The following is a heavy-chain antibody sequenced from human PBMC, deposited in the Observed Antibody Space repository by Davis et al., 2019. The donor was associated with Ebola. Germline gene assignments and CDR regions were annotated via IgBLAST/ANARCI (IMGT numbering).Heavy chain of an antibody. J-gene: IGHJ4*02. D-gene: IGHD6-19*01. CDR1: GFTFSGSA. Sequence: GESLKISCAASGFTFSGSAMHWVRQASGKGLEWVGRIRSKASSYATAYAASVKGRFTISRDDSKNTAYLQMNSLKTEDTAVYYCTMSAGIFDYWGQGTLVTVSS. CDR3: TMSAGIFDY. CDR2: IRSKASSYAT. V-gene: IGHV3-73*01.